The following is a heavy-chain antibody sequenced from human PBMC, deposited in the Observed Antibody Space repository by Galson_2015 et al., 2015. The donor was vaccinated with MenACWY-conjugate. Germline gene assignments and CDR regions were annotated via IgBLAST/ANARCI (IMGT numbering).Heavy chain of an antibody. CDR1: GGSISRFY. Sequence: SETLSLTCTVSGGSISRFYWSWIRQFPGKGLEWIGYMYYSGSANYNPSLKSRVTISVDTSKNQFSLNLTSVTAAYTAVYYCARGVNLEGMAGYWGQGTLVTVSS. CDR3: ARGVNLEGMAGY. D-gene: IGHD3-3*01. J-gene: IGHJ4*02. V-gene: IGHV4-59*01. CDR2: MYYSGSA.